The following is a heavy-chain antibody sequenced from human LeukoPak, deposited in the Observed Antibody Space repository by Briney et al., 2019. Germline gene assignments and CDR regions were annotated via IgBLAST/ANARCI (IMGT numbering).Heavy chain of an antibody. J-gene: IGHJ3*02. Sequence: PGGSLRLSCAASGFTFSSYWMSWVRQAPGKGLEWVANIKQDGSEKYYVDSVKGRFTISRDNAKNSLYLQMNSLRAEDTAVYYCARVFRRITIFGVAYDAFDIWGQGTMVTVSS. CDR3: ARVFRRITIFGVAYDAFDI. CDR1: GFTFSSYW. CDR2: IKQDGSEK. D-gene: IGHD3-3*01. V-gene: IGHV3-7*01.